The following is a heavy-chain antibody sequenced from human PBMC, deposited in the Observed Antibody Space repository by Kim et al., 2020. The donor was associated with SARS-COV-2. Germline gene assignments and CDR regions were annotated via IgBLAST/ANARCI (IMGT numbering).Heavy chain of an antibody. CDR1: GYTFTGYY. CDR2: INPNSGGT. D-gene: IGHD2-2*02. J-gene: IGHJ6*02. Sequence: ASVKVSCKASGYTFTGYYMHWVRQAPGQGLEWMGWINPNSGGTNYAQKFQGRVTMTRDTSISTAYMELSRLRSDDTAVYYCARVGYCSSTSCYSPYYYYYGMDVWGQGTTVTVSS. CDR3: ARVGYCSSTSCYSPYYYYYGMDV. V-gene: IGHV1-2*02.